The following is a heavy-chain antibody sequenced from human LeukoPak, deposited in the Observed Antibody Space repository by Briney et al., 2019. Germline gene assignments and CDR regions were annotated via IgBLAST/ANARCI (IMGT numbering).Heavy chain of an antibody. D-gene: IGHD3-22*01. Sequence: GGSLRLSCAASGFTFSTYSMNWVRQAPGKGLEWVSYISSSSNTIYYADSVKGRFTISRDNAKNSLYLQMNSLRAEDTAVYYCAGDSSGYSYPPYYIDYWGQGTLVTVSS. CDR3: AGDSSGYSYPPYYIDY. V-gene: IGHV3-48*01. CDR1: GFTFSTYS. J-gene: IGHJ4*02. CDR2: ISSSSNTI.